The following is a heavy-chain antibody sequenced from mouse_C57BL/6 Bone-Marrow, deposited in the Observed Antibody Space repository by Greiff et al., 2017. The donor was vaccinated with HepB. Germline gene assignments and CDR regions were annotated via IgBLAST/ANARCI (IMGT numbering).Heavy chain of an antibody. Sequence: EVKLVESGGGLVKPGGSLKLSCAASGFTFSSYAMSWVRQTPEKRLEWVATISDGGSYTYYPDNVKGRFTISRDNAKNNLYLQMSHLKSEDTAMYYCARDKNYYGSSYPFDYWGQGTTLTVSS. D-gene: IGHD1-1*01. J-gene: IGHJ2*01. CDR2: ISDGGSYT. CDR3: ARDKNYYGSSYPFDY. V-gene: IGHV5-4*01. CDR1: GFTFSSYA.